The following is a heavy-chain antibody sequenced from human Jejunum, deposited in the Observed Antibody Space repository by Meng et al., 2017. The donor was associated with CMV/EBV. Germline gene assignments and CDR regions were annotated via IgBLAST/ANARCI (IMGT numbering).Heavy chain of an antibody. V-gene: IGHV3-21*01. J-gene: IGHJ1*01. CDR1: FSFSSYT. D-gene: IGHD2-2*01. CDR3: ARDQFCSTTNCAHKT. Sequence: FSFSSYTMNWVRQAPGKGLEWGASILSDTGYIYSAESVKGRFIISRDNAKKSLYLQMNSLRVEDTAVYYCARDQFCSTTNCAHKTWGQGTLVTVSS. CDR2: ILSDTGYI.